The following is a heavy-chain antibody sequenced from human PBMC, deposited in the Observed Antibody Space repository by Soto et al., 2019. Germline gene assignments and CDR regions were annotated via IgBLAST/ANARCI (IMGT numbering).Heavy chain of an antibody. Sequence: QVQLVQSGAEVKKPGSSVKVSCKASGGTFSSYAISWVRQAPGQGLEWMGGIIPIFGTANYAQKFQGRVTIPADDSTSTAYMELSSLRSENTAVYYCAREKSSIFEEYYFDYWCQGTLVTVSS. V-gene: IGHV1-69*01. J-gene: IGHJ4*02. CDR3: AREKSSIFEEYYFDY. D-gene: IGHD3-3*01. CDR2: IIPIFGTA. CDR1: GGTFSSYA.